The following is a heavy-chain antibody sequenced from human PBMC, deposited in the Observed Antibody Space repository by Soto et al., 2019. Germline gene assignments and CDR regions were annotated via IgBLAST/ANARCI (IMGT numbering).Heavy chain of an antibody. CDR1: GGSVSSGSYY. J-gene: IGHJ6*02. D-gene: IGHD3-22*01. V-gene: IGHV4-61*01. Sequence: PSETLSLTCTVSGGSVSSGSYYWSWIRQPPGKGLEWIGYIYYSGSTNYNPSLKSRVTISVDTSKNQFSLKLSSVTAADTAVYYCARETEGDSNEVGYYYGMDVWGQGTTVTVSS. CDR2: IYYSGST. CDR3: ARETEGDSNEVGYYYGMDV.